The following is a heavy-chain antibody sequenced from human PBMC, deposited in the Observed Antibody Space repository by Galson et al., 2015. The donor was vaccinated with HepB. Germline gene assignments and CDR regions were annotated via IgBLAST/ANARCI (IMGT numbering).Heavy chain of an antibody. V-gene: IGHV1-3*01. CDR3: ARDVRYAFEM. CDR1: GYTFSSYA. Sequence: SVKVSCKASGYTFSSYAMHWVRQAPGQRLEWMGWIDAGNGNTKYSQRFQGRVTITRDTSASTAYMELRSLTSDDTAVYYCARDVRYAFEMWGQGTTVTVSS. D-gene: IGHD3-10*02. J-gene: IGHJ3*02. CDR2: IDAGNGNT.